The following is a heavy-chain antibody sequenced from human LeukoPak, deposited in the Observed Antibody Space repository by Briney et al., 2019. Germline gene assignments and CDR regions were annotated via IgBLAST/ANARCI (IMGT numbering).Heavy chain of an antibody. D-gene: IGHD6-6*01. Sequence: PSDTLSLTCTVPGGSIIGYYWSWIRQPPGKGLECIVYIYYSGSTNYNPSLKSRLTISIDTSENQFSLKLSSVTATDTAVYYCAREYSSSSGRRAFDIWGQGTMVTVSS. V-gene: IGHV4-59*12. CDR3: AREYSSSSGRRAFDI. CDR1: GGSIIGYY. CDR2: IYYSGST. J-gene: IGHJ3*02.